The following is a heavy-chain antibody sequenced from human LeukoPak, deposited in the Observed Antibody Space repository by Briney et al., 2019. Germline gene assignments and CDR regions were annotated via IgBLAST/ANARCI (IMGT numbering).Heavy chain of an antibody. CDR3: ATGADSSGWYGTDY. CDR2: MNPNSGNT. Sequence: ASVKVSCKASGYTFTGYYMHWVRQAPGQGLEWMGSMNPNSGNTGYAQKFQGRVTITRDTSASTAYMELSSLRSEDMAVYYCATGADSSGWYGTDYWGQGTLVTVSS. D-gene: IGHD6-19*01. J-gene: IGHJ4*02. V-gene: IGHV1-8*03. CDR1: GYTFTGYY.